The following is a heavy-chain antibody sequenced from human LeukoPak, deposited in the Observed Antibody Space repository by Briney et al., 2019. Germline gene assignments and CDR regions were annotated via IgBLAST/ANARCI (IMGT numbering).Heavy chain of an antibody. V-gene: IGHV4-39*07. J-gene: IGHJ4*02. CDR1: GGSISSSNYY. Sequence: SETLSLTCTVSGGSISSSNYYWGWIRQPPGKGLEWVGSIYYSGSTSYNPSLKSRVTISVDTSKNQFSLKLSSVTAADTAVYYCARNFSSGWFDYWGQGTLVTVSS. CDR2: IYYSGST. CDR3: ARNFSSGWFDY. D-gene: IGHD6-19*01.